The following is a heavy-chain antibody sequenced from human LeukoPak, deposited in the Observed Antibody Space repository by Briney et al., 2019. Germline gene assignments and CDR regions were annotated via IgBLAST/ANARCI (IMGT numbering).Heavy chain of an antibody. Sequence: PSETLSLTCAVYGGSFSSYYWSWIRQPPGKGLEWIGEINHTGSTNYNPSLKSRVTISVDTSKNQFSLKLSSVTAADTAVDYYARPPRRAAHGYFDLWGRGALVTVSS. CDR1: GGSFSSYY. J-gene: IGHJ2*01. D-gene: IGHD2-15*01. CDR3: ARPPRRAAHGYFDL. V-gene: IGHV4-34*01. CDR2: INHTGST.